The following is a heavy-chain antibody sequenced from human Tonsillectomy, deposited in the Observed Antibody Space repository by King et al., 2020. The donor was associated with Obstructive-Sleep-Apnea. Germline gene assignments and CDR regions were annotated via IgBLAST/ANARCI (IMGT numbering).Heavy chain of an antibody. V-gene: IGHV4-38-2*02. CDR2: IYHSGST. J-gene: IGHJ4*02. D-gene: IGHD1-7*01. CDR3: ARERRITGTTGALDY. Sequence: VQLQESGPGLVKPSETLSLTCTVSGYSISSGYYWGWIRQPPGKGLEWIGSIYHSGSTYYNPSLKSRVTISVDTSKKQFSLKLSSVTAADTAVYYCARERRITGTTGALDYWGQGTLVTVSS. CDR1: GYSISSGYY.